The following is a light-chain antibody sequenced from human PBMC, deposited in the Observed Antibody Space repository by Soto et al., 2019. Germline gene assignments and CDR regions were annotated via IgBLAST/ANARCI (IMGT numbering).Light chain of an antibody. CDR2: DVS. CDR1: SSDIGGYNS. V-gene: IGLV2-8*01. CDR3: SSYTGRNNLV. J-gene: IGLJ1*01. Sequence: QYVLTQSPSASWSPGQSVTISCTVTSSDIGGYNSVSWYQQHPGKAPKVMIYDVSKRPSGVPDRFSGSKSGNTASLTVSALQAEDEADYYCSSYTGRNNLVFGTGTKV.